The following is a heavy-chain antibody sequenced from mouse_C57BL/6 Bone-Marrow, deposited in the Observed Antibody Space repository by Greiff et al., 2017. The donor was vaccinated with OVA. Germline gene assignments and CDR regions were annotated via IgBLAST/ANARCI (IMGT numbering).Heavy chain of an antibody. V-gene: IGHV1-81*01. CDR2: IYPRSGNT. CDR1: GYTFTSYG. J-gene: IGHJ1*03. Sequence: LVESGAELARPGASVKLSCKASGYTFTSYGISWVKQRTGQGLEWIGEIYPRSGNTYYNEKFKGKATLTADKSSSTAYMELRSLTSEDSAVYFCARYSSYWYFDVWGTGTTVTVSS. D-gene: IGHD2-5*01. CDR3: ARYSSYWYFDV.